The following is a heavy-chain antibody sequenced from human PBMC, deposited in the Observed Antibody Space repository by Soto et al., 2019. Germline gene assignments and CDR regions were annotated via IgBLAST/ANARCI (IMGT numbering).Heavy chain of an antibody. D-gene: IGHD3-22*01. Sequence: GSLRLSCAASGFTVSSSYMTWVRQAPGKGLEWVSLIYSDGNTYYADSVEGRFTISRDNSKNTLYLEMNSLRAGDTAIYYCIQGYFYDAWGQGTLVTVSS. CDR3: IQGYFYDA. V-gene: IGHV3-53*01. CDR1: GFTVSSSY. J-gene: IGHJ4*02. CDR2: IYSDGNT.